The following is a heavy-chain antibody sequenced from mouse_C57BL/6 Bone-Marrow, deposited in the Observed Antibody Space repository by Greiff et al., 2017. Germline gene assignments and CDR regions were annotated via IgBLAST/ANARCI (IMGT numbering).Heavy chain of an antibody. Sequence: VQLQQSGPELVKPGASVKISCKASGYTFTDYYINWVKQRPGQGLEWIGWIFPGSGSTYYNEKFKGKATLTVDKSSSTAYMLLSSLTSEDSAVYFCARIITTVVPYFDYWGQGTTLTVSS. D-gene: IGHD1-1*01. CDR1: GYTFTDYY. J-gene: IGHJ2*01. CDR2: IFPGSGST. V-gene: IGHV1-75*01. CDR3: ARIITTVVPYFDY.